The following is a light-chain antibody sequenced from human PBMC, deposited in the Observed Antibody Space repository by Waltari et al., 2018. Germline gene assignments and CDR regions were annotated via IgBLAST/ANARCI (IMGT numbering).Light chain of an antibody. J-gene: IGLJ1*01. CDR3: SSYAGTNTFI. V-gene: IGLV2-11*01. Sequence: QAALTRPPSVSGSPGQSVTISCTGTNSDIGSCNYVSWYQQHPGKAPKVMIYDVRKRPSGVSDRFSGSKSGNTASLTISGLQAEDEADYYCSSYAGTNTFIFGAGTRLTVL. CDR2: DVR. CDR1: NSDIGSCNY.